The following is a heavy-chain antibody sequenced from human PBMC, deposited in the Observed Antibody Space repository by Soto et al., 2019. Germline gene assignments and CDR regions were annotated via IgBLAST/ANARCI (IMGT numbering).Heavy chain of an antibody. V-gene: IGHV3-21*01. Sequence: GGPLRLSYAAAGFTCSSHSMSWIRKAPGKGLEWVSSISSSSSYIYYADSVKGRFTISRDNAKNSLYLQMNSLRAEDTAVYYCARGVSSSWGRLDYYYHYGTDVWGQGTTVTV. CDR3: ARGVSSSWGRLDYYYHYGTDV. D-gene: IGHD6-13*01. CDR2: ISSSSSYI. J-gene: IGHJ6*02. CDR1: GFTCSSHS.